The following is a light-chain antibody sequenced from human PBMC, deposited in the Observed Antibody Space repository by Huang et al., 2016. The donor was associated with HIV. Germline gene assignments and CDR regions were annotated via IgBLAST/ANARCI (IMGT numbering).Light chain of an antibody. CDR3: QQRSSRLT. V-gene: IGKV3-11*01. CDR2: DAS. J-gene: IGKJ4*01. CDR1: QGVSTS. Sequence: EIVLTQSPATLSLSPGERATLSCRASQGVSTSLAWYQQTSGQPPRLLIYDASHRATVIPARFSGGGSGTDFTLTISSLEPEDFAVYYCQQRSSRLTFGGGTKVEIK.